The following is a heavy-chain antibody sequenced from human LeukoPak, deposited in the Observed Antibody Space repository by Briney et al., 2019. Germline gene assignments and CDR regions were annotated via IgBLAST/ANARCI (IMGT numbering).Heavy chain of an antibody. CDR1: GYTFTGYY. Sequence: ASVKVSCKASGYTFTGYYMHWVRQAPGQGLEWMGWINPNSGGTNYAQKFQGRVTMTRDTSISTAYMELSRLRSDDTAVYYCARDPHCYDSSGTDYWGQGTLVTVSS. D-gene: IGHD3-22*01. J-gene: IGHJ4*02. CDR2: INPNSGGT. CDR3: ARDPHCYDSSGTDY. V-gene: IGHV1-2*02.